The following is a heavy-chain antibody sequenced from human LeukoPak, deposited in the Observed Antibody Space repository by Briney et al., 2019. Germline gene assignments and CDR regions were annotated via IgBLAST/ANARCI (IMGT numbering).Heavy chain of an antibody. CDR2: IKQDGSEK. J-gene: IGHJ4*02. D-gene: IGHD4-17*01. V-gene: IGHV3-7*01. CDR1: GFTFSSYW. CDR3: ARFRGRGYGDHPPH. Sequence: PGGSLRLSCAASGFTFSSYWMSWVRQAPGKGLEWVANIKQDGSEKYYVDSVKGRFTISRDNAKNSLYLQMNSLRAEDTAVYYCARFRGRGYGDHPPHWGQGTLVTVSS.